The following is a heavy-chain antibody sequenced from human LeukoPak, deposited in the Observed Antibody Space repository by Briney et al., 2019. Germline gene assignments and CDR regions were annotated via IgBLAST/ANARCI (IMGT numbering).Heavy chain of an antibody. CDR3: AKDLRPDGVDNFDH. J-gene: IGHJ4*01. Sequence: GGSLRLSCAASGFTFSSYDMCWVRQAPGKGLQWVANILASGSPTYYADSVKGRFIISRDNSKNTVYLQMNSLRVEDTAIYYCAKDLRPDGVDNFDHWGQGILVTVSS. D-gene: IGHD2-8*01. CDR1: GFTFSSYD. CDR2: ILASGSPT. V-gene: IGHV3-23*01.